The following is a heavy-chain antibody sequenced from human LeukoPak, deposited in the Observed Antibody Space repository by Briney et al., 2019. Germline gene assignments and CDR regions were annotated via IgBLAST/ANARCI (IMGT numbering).Heavy chain of an antibody. V-gene: IGHV3-53*01. CDR2: ISSGDDT. CDR1: GISVRSNY. Sequence: PGGSLRLSCAASGISVRSNYMNWVRQAPGRGLEWVSLISSGDDTDYADSVRGRFSISRDNARNLLYLQMNSLRAEDTAVYYCARVGPGGPLSYYYYMDVWGKGTTVTVSS. CDR3: ARVGPGGPLSYYYYMDV. D-gene: IGHD3-10*01. J-gene: IGHJ6*03.